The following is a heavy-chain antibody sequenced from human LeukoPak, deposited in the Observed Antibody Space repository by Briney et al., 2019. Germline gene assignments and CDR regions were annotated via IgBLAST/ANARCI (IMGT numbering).Heavy chain of an antibody. CDR1: GYTFSSYS. Sequence: GGPLRLSCAASGYTFSSYSMKWVPQATGKGLVWVSSISSCSSYIYYAVSVKGRLNVSRDNAKNSLYLQMYSLRAEDTAEYYCARDLVVRGVIPFCMDYWGQGTLVTVSS. J-gene: IGHJ4*02. CDR3: ARDLVVRGVIPFCMDY. V-gene: IGHV3-21*01. D-gene: IGHD3-10*01. CDR2: ISSCSSYI.